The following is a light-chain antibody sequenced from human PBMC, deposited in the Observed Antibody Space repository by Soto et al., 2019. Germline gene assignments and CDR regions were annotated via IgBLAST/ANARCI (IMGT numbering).Light chain of an antibody. CDR2: GAS. J-gene: IGKJ3*01. V-gene: IGKV3-15*01. CDR1: QSVSSN. Sequence: EIVMTQSPATLSVSPGERATLSCRASQSVSSNLAWYQQKPGQAPRLLIYGASTRATGIPARFSGSVSGTEFTLTISSLQSEDFAVYYCQQYNNWPPTGFTFGPGTKVDIK. CDR3: QQYNNWPPTGFT.